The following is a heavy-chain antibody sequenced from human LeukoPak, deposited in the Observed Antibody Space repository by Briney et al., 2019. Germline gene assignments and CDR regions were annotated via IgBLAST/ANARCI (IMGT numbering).Heavy chain of an antibody. D-gene: IGHD3-9*01. Sequence: GGSLRLSCAASGFTLTSYGMHWVRQAPGKGLEWVSAISGSGGSTYYADSVKGRFTISRDNSKNTLYLQMNSLRAEDTAVYYCAKNVLRYFFAFDIWGQGTMVTVSS. V-gene: IGHV3-23*01. CDR1: GFTLTSYG. J-gene: IGHJ3*02. CDR2: ISGSGGST. CDR3: AKNVLRYFFAFDI.